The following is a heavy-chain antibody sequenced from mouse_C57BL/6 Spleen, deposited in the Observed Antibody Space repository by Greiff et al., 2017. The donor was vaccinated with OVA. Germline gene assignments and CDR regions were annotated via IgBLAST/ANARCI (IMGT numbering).Heavy chain of an antibody. CDR1: GYAFSSSW. J-gene: IGHJ2*01. D-gene: IGHD2-14*01. Sequence: QVQLKQSGPELVKPGASVKISCKASGYAFSSSWMNWVKQRPGKGLEGIGRIYPGDGDTNYNGKFKGKATLTADKSSSTAYLQLSSLTSEDSAVYFCARGTFDYWGQGTTLTVSS. V-gene: IGHV1-82*01. CDR3: ARGTFDY. CDR2: IYPGDGDT.